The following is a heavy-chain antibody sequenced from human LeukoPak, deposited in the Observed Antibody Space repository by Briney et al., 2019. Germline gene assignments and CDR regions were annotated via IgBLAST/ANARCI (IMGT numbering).Heavy chain of an antibody. D-gene: IGHD3-10*01. J-gene: IGHJ3*01. CDR2: IGDSSSSI. V-gene: IGHV3-21*01. Sequence: GGSLRLSCAASGFTFSPYAMSWGRQAPGRGLEWVSSIGDSSSSIFYADSVKGRFTISRDNAKNSLYLQMNRLRAEDTAVYYCAREGGVLGEAFDVWGQGTMVTISS. CDR1: GFTFSPYA. CDR3: AREGGVLGEAFDV.